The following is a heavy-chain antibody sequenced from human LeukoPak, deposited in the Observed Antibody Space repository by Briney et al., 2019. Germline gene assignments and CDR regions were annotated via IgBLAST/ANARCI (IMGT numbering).Heavy chain of an antibody. D-gene: IGHD3-22*01. CDR1: GGTFSSYA. CDR2: IIPILGIA. CDR3: ASQTMYYYDSSGYYYA. V-gene: IGHV1-69*04. J-gene: IGHJ5*02. Sequence: ASVKVSCKASGGTFSSYAISWVRQAPGQGLEWMGRIIPILGIANYAQKFQGRVTITADKSTSTAYMELSSLRSEDTAVYYCASQTMYYYDSSGYYYAWGQGTLVTVSS.